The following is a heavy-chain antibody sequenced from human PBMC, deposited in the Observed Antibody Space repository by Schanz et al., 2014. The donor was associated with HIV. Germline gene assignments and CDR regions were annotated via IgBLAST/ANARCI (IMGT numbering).Heavy chain of an antibody. CDR1: GFTFDSYG. D-gene: IGHD3-22*01. Sequence: VQLVESGGGVGQPGRSLRLSCAASGFTFDSYGIHWVRQAPGKGLEWVSAIRGSGGSTYYAESVKGRFTISRDNSKNTLYLQMTTLRIDDTAVYYCAKPEYDSRGNSQSHFDYWGQGTLVTVSS. V-gene: IGHV3-23*04. CDR3: AKPEYDSRGNSQSHFDY. CDR2: IRGSGGST. J-gene: IGHJ4*02.